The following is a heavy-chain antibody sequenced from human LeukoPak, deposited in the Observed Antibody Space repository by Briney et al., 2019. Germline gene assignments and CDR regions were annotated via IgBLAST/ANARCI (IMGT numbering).Heavy chain of an antibody. J-gene: IGHJ4*02. CDR3: ARAGYYDSSGYRFDY. V-gene: IGHV4-59*01. CDR2: IYYSGST. CDR1: GGSISSYY. D-gene: IGHD3-22*01. Sequence: SETLSLTCTVSGGSISSYYWSWIRQPPGKGLEWIGYIYYSGSTNYNPSLKSRVTISVDTSKNQFSLKLSSVTAADTAVYYCARAGYYDSSGYRFDYWGQGTLVTASS.